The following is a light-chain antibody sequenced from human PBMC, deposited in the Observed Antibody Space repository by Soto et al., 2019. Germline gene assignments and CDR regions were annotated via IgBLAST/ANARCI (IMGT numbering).Light chain of an antibody. CDR3: QKYDSAPT. Sequence: GDRVTITCRPSRGIGNALAWYQQKPGTVPKLLIHSASTLQSGVPSRFSGSGSGTDFTLTISSLQPEDVASYYCQKYDSAPTFSPGTKVDIK. V-gene: IGKV1-27*01. CDR2: SAS. J-gene: IGKJ1*01. CDR1: RGIGNA.